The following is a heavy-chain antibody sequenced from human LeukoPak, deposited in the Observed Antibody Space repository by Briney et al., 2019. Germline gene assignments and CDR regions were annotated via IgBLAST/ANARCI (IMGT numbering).Heavy chain of an antibody. V-gene: IGHV3-21*01. J-gene: IGHJ5*02. CDR1: GGSISSSS. D-gene: IGHD1-14*01. CDR3: AREEMGGTTRSGALT. Sequence: ETLSLTCTVSGGSISSSSYYWGWIRQPPGKGLEWVSSISGNTSYIYYADSVKGRFTISRDNAKNSLYLQMNSLSAEDTAMYYCAREEMGGTTRSGALTWGQGTLVTVSS. CDR2: ISGNTSYI.